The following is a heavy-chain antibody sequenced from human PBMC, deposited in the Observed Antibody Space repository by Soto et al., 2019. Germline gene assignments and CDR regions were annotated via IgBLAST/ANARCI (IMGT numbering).Heavy chain of an antibody. V-gene: IGHV1-2*02. CDR1: GYTFTGYY. J-gene: IGHJ4*02. Sequence: QVQQVPSGAEVKKPGASVKVYCKASGYTFTGYYMHWVRQAPGKGLEWMGWINPNSGGTNYEQKFHGRSTRTRDTSISTAYMELSRLRSDDTAVYYCAREVGDSSGYFDYWGQGTLVTVSS. CDR3: AREVGDSSGYFDY. CDR2: INPNSGGT. D-gene: IGHD3-22*01.